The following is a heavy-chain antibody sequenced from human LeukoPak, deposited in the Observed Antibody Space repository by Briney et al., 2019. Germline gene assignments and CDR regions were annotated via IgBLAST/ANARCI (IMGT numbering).Heavy chain of an antibody. CDR1: GYTFTSYD. V-gene: IGHV1-8*01. CDR3: ASGTVVTPVDYYYMDV. D-gene: IGHD4-23*01. CDR2: MNPNSGNT. Sequence: ASVKVSCKASGYTFTSYDINWVRQATGQGLEWMGWMNPNSGNTGYAQKFPGRVTMTRNTSISTAYMELSSLRSEDTAVYYCASGTVVTPVDYYYMDVWGKGTTVTVSS. J-gene: IGHJ6*03.